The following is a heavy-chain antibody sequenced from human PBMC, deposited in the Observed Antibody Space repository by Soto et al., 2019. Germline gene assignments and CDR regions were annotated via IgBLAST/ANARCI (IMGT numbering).Heavy chain of an antibody. V-gene: IGHV4-59*01. CDR2: ISYSGST. D-gene: IGHD4-17*01. CDR3: ARDAMTTVITYYYYYAMDV. J-gene: IGHJ6*02. Sequence: QVQLQESGPGLVKPSETLSLTCTVSGGSISTYYWSWIRQPPGKGLEWIGYISYSGSTNYNPSLRSRVTISLDTSKNQFSLKLNSVTAADTAVYYCARDAMTTVITYYYYYAMDVWGQGTTVTVSS. CDR1: GGSISTYY.